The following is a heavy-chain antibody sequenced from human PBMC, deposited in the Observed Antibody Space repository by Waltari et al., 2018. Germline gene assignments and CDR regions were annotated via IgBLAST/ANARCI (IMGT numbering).Heavy chain of an antibody. CDR2: ISAYNNIT. CDR3: AREVLRRDVYNDKLGYFDL. J-gene: IGHJ2*01. Sequence: QVHLVQSGGEVKKPGASVRISCQTSGYSFTSFGVSWVRQAPGQGLEWLGWISAYNNITKYSQSFQGRVTVTTATSTSTAYMELRSLSSDDTALYYCAREVLRRDVYNDKLGYFDLWGRGTLVTVSS. D-gene: IGHD1-1*01. V-gene: IGHV1-18*01. CDR1: GYSFTSFG.